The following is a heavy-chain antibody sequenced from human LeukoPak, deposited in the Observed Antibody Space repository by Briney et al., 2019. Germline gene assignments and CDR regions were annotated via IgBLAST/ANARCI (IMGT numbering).Heavy chain of an antibody. V-gene: IGHV1-46*01. Sequence: GASGKGSCKAFGYPFPNYYMHLVRQAPGQGLGGMGIINPSGGSTSYAQKFQGRVTMTRDTSTSTVYMELSSLRSEDTAVYYCASVYSGSRSDAFDIWGQGTMVTVSS. CDR2: INPSGGST. J-gene: IGHJ3*02. CDR3: ASVYSGSRSDAFDI. CDR1: GYPFPNYY. D-gene: IGHD1-26*01.